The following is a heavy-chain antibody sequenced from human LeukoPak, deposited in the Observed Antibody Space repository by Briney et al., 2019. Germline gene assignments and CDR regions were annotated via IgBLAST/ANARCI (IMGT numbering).Heavy chain of an antibody. CDR2: ISSSSSYI. Sequence: PGGSLRLSCAASGFTFSSYSMNWVRQAPGKGLEWVSSISSSSSYIYYADSVKGRFTISRDNAKNSLYLQMNSLRAEDTAVYYCARDPLITYYYGSSGNHADWFDPWGQGTLVTVSS. J-gene: IGHJ5*02. D-gene: IGHD3-22*01. CDR3: ARDPLITYYYGSSGNHADWFDP. V-gene: IGHV3-21*01. CDR1: GFTFSSYS.